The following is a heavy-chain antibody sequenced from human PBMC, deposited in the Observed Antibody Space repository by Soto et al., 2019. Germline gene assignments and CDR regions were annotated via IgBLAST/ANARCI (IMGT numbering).Heavy chain of an antibody. CDR3: AKYPPTSQPRPYVDY. D-gene: IGHD3-16*01. J-gene: IGHJ4*02. CDR1: GFTFSSYA. V-gene: IGHV3-23*01. Sequence: EVQLLESGGDLIQPGGSLRLSCAASGFTFSSYAMSWVRQAPGKRLGWVSAISSSGVSTFYADSVKGRFTISRDNSRNTMDLQMNSLSAEDTAIYYWAKYPPTSQPRPYVDYWRQGTLVTVSS. CDR2: ISSSGVST.